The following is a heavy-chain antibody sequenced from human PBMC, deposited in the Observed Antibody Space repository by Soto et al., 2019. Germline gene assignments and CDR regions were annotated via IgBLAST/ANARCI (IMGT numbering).Heavy chain of an antibody. V-gene: IGHV3-23*01. Sequence: GGSLRLSCAASGFTFSSYAMSWVRQSPGKGLEWVSAISGSGGSTYYADSVKGRFTISRDNSKNTLYLQMNSLRAEDTAVYYCAKLPYSSSYNWFDPWGQGTLVTVSS. CDR3: AKLPYSSSYNWFDP. D-gene: IGHD6-13*01. J-gene: IGHJ5*02. CDR2: ISGSGGST. CDR1: GFTFSSYA.